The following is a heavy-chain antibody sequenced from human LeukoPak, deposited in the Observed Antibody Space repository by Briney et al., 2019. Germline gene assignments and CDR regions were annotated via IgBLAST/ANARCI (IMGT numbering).Heavy chain of an antibody. J-gene: IGHJ4*02. CDR1: GASISGYF. D-gene: IGHD5-12*01. Sequence: SETLSLTCTVSGASISGYFWSWVRQPAGKGLEWIGRIYPSGTNNYNPSLKSRVTLSLDTSKNHSSLNLTSVTAADTAVYYCAREPTSGREPTSGRPLDYWGQGTLVTVSS. CDR2: IYPSGTN. CDR3: AREPTSGREPTSGRPLDY. V-gene: IGHV4-4*07.